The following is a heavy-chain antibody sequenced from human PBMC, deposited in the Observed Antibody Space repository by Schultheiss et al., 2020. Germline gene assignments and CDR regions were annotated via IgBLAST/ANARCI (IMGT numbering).Heavy chain of an antibody. CDR3: AKDRYPNSSPYLDY. J-gene: IGHJ4*02. Sequence: GESLKISCAASGFTLSSYAMSWVRQAPGKGLEWVSAISSSGGTTYYADSVKGRFTISRDNSKNTLYLQMNSLRAEDTALYYCAKDRYPNSSPYLDYWGQGTLVTVSS. D-gene: IGHD3-9*01. CDR1: GFTLSSYA. V-gene: IGHV3-23*01. CDR2: ISSSGGTT.